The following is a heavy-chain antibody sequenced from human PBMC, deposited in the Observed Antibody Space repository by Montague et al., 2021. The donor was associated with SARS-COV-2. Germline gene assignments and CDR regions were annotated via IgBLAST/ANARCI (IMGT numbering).Heavy chain of an antibody. V-gene: IGHV4-59*08. D-gene: IGHD3-3*01. CDR1: GGSTSSYY. J-gene: IGHJ3*02. Sequence: SETLSLTCTVSGGSTSSYYCSWIRQPPGKGLEWIGYIYYSGSTNXNPSLKSRVTISVDTSKNQFSLKLSSVTAADTAVYYCARQRRYQLPITIFGVVMADAFDIWGQGTMVTVSS. CDR2: IYYSGST. CDR3: ARQRRYQLPITIFGVVMADAFDI.